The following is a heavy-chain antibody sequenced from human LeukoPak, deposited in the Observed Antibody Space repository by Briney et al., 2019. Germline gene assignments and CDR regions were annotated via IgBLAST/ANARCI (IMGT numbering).Heavy chain of an antibody. CDR3: ARYYGSGRGYYGLDV. D-gene: IGHD3-10*01. J-gene: IGHJ6*02. CDR2: IPYDGSNK. V-gene: IGHV3-30*03. Sequence: GGSLRLSCEASGFTFSTYGMHWVRQAPGKGLECITLIPYDGSNKYCADSVKGRFTIYRDNSKNTLYLQMNSLRAEDTAVYYCARYYGSGRGYYGLDVWGQGTTVTVFS. CDR1: GFTFSTYG.